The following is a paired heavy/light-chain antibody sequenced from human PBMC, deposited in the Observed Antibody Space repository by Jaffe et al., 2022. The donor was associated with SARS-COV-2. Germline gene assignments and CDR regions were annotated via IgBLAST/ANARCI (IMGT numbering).Heavy chain of an antibody. CDR2: IIPILGIA. CDR1: GGTFSSYT. Sequence: QVQLVQSGAEVKKPGSSVKVSCKASGGTFSSYTISWVRQAPGQGLEWMGRIIPILGIANYAQKFQGRVTITADKSTSTAYMELSSLRSEDTAVYYCARDGFREYDFWSGLGRSPSGGMDVWGQGTTVTVSS. J-gene: IGHJ6*02. V-gene: IGHV1-69*08. CDR3: ARDGFREYDFWSGLGRSPSGGMDV. D-gene: IGHD3-3*01.
Light chain of an antibody. J-gene: IGKJ5*01. CDR3: QQYNNWPIT. Sequence: EIVMTQSPATLSVSPGERATLSCRASQSVSSNLAWYQQKPGQAPRLLIYGASTRATGIPARFSGSGSGTEFTLTISSLQSEDFAVYYCQQYNNWPITFGQGTRLEIK. V-gene: IGKV3-15*01. CDR2: GAS. CDR1: QSVSSN.